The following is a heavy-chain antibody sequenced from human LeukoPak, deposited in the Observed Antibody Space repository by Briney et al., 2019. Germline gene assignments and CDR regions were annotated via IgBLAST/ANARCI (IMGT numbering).Heavy chain of an antibody. J-gene: IGHJ2*01. CDR2: IYYSRST. CDR1: GGSISSSSYY. D-gene: IGHD3-22*01. CDR3: ARGLSMIVVVVHDWYFDL. Sequence: PSEALSLTCTVSGGSISSSSYYWGWIRQPPGKGLEWIGNIYYSRSTHYSPSLKSRVTISVDTSKNQFSLKLSSVTAADMAVYYCARGLSMIVVVVHDWYFDLWGRGTLVTVSS. V-gene: IGHV4-39*01.